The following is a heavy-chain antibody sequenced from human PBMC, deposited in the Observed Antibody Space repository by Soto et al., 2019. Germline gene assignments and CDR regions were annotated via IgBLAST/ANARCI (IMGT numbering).Heavy chain of an antibody. V-gene: IGHV3-21*01. D-gene: IGHD2-2*01. Sequence: GGSLRLSCAASGFTFSSYSMNWVRQAPGKGLEWVSSISSSSSYIYYADSVKGRFTISRDNAKNSLYLQMNSLRAEDTAVYYCARLSGDIVVVPAAFDYWGQGTLVTVSS. CDR3: ARLSGDIVVVPAAFDY. J-gene: IGHJ4*02. CDR2: ISSSSSYI. CDR1: GFTFSSYS.